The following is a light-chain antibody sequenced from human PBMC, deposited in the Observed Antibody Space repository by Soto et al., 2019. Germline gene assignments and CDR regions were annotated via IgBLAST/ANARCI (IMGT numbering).Light chain of an antibody. CDR3: SSYTSSSTPR. Sequence: VLTQPASVSGSPGQSITISCTGTSSDVGGYNYVSWYQQHPGKAPKLMIYDVSNRPSGVSNRFSGSKSGNTASLTISGLQAEDEADYYCSSYTSSSTPRFGTGTKVTVL. CDR1: SSDVGGYNY. V-gene: IGLV2-14*01. CDR2: DVS. J-gene: IGLJ1*01.